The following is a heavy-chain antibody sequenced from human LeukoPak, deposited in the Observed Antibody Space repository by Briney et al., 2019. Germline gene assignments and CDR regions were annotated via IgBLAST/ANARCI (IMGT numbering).Heavy chain of an antibody. D-gene: IGHD3-22*01. V-gene: IGHV4-34*01. CDR1: GGSFSGYY. Sequence: PSETLSLTCAVYGGSFSGYYWNWIRQPPGKGLEWIGEINHSGSTNYNPSLKSRVTISVDTSKNQFSLKLSSVTAADTAVYYCARVNGYYGYWYFDLWGRGTLVTVSS. CDR3: ARVNGYYGYWYFDL. CDR2: INHSGST. J-gene: IGHJ2*01.